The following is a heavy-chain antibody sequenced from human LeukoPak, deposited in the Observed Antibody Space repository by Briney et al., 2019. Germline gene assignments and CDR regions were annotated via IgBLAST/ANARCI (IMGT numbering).Heavy chain of an antibody. J-gene: IGHJ6*02. V-gene: IGHV1-8*01. Sequence: ASVKVSCEASGYTFTSYDINWVRQATGQGLEWMGWMNPNSGNTGYAQKFQGRVTMTRNTSISTAYMELSSLRSEDTAVYYCARIGTYSSGWYRDYYYYYGMDVWGQGTTVTVSS. CDR1: GYTFTSYD. CDR3: ARIGTYSSGWYRDYYYYYGMDV. D-gene: IGHD6-19*01. CDR2: MNPNSGNT.